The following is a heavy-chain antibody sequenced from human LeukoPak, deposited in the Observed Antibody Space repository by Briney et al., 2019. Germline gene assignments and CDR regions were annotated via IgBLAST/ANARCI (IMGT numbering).Heavy chain of an antibody. Sequence: SVKVSCKASGGTFSTYALNWVRQAPGKGLEWMGGIIPVVGPPKYTQKFQGRLTISEDDPTGTAYMELKRLTSDNTAVYYCARGGFALVPADRYFHLWGRGTLVTVSS. V-gene: IGHV1-69*13. J-gene: IGHJ2*01. CDR2: IIPVVGPP. CDR1: GGTFSTYA. D-gene: IGHD3/OR15-3a*01. CDR3: ARGGFALVPADRYFHL.